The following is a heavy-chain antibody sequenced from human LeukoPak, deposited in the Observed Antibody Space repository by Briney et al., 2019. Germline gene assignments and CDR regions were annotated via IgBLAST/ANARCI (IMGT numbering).Heavy chain of an antibody. J-gene: IGHJ3*02. CDR2: FDPEDGET. CDR1: GYTLTELS. Sequence: ASVKVSCKVSGYTLTELSMHWVRQAPGKGLEWMGGFDPEDGETIYAQKFQGRVTMTEDTSTDTAYMELSSLRSEDTAVYYCAISYCSSTSCYDGFDIWGHGTMVTVSS. V-gene: IGHV1-24*01. D-gene: IGHD2-2*01. CDR3: AISYCSSTSCYDGFDI.